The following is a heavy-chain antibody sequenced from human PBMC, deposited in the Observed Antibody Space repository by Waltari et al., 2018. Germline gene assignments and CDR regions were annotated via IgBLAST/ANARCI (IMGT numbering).Heavy chain of an antibody. J-gene: IGHJ4*02. CDR2: INPNSGDT. CDR3: ARGNPLHNGDRMIFAY. V-gene: IGHV1-2*02. Sequence: PGQGLEWMGFINPNSGDTKYAQTFQGRVTMTRDMSITTAYMELSSLRSDDTAAYYCARGNPLHNGDRMIFAYWGQGALVAVSS. D-gene: IGHD4-17*01.